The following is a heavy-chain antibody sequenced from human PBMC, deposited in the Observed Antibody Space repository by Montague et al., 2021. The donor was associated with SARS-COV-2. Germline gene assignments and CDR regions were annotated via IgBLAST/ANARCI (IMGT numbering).Heavy chain of an antibody. CDR3: ASSYYYGSGTYVYNYYMDV. D-gene: IGHD3-10*01. Sequence: SETLSLTCTDSGGSVSSSPYYWGWIRQPPGRGLEWVGSVSYSGRTYFXPSLKSRLTISVDSSENQFSLRLSSVTAADTAVYYCASSYYYGSGTYVYNYYMDVWGKGTTVTVSS. V-gene: IGHV4-39*01. CDR1: GGSVSSSPYY. J-gene: IGHJ6*03. CDR2: VSYSGRT.